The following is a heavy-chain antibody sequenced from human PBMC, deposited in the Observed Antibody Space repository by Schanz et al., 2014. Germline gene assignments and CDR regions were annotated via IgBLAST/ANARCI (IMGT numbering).Heavy chain of an antibody. CDR2: FDAHDGRA. CDR3: AKDAPYPFDL. J-gene: IGHJ2*01. Sequence: EVQLVESGGGLIQPGGSLRLSCATSGFSLDIFAVSWVRQAPGRGLEWVSGFDAHDGRAYYADSAKGRFTISRDNSKNSLYLQMNSLRAEDTAIYYCAKDAPYPFDLWGRGTRITVSS. CDR1: GFSLDIFA. V-gene: IGHV3-23*04.